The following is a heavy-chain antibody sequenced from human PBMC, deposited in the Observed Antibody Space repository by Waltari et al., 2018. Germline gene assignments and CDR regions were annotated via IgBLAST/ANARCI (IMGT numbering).Heavy chain of an antibody. Sequence: QVQLQQWGAGLLKPSETLSLTCAVYGGSFSGYYWSWIRQPPGKGLEWIGEINRSGSTNYNPSLKSRVTISVDTSKNQFSLKLSSVTAADTAVYYCASAAPRGDYDFWSGYLNAFDIWGQGTMVTVSS. CDR2: INRSGST. V-gene: IGHV4-34*01. CDR3: ASAAPRGDYDFWSGYLNAFDI. J-gene: IGHJ3*02. CDR1: GGSFSGYY. D-gene: IGHD3-3*01.